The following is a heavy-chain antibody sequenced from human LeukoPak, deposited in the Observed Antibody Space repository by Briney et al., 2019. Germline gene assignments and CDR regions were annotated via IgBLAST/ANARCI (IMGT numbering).Heavy chain of an antibody. CDR2: ISYDGSNK. J-gene: IGHJ3*02. CDR3: AREWEYGDYVWGSYRAGDAFDI. D-gene: IGHD3-16*02. CDR1: GFTFSSYA. V-gene: IGHV3-30-3*01. Sequence: GGSLRLSCAASGFTFSSYAMHWVRQAPGKGLEWVAVISYDGSNKYYADSVKGRFTISRDNSKNTLYLQMNSLRAEDTAVYYCAREWEYGDYVWGSYRAGDAFDIWGQGTMVTVSS.